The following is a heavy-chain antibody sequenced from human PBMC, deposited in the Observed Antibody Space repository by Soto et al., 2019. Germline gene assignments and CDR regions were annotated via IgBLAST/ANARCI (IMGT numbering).Heavy chain of an antibody. V-gene: IGHV3-21*01. D-gene: IGHD6-19*01. J-gene: IGHJ4*02. Sequence: PGGSLRLSCAASGFTFSSYSMNWVRQAPGKGLEWVSSISSSSSYIYYADSVKGRFTISRDNAKNSLYLQMNSLRAEDTAVYYCARALVAASGRVYFDYWGQGTLVTVS. CDR1: GFTFSSYS. CDR2: ISSSSSYI. CDR3: ARALVAASGRVYFDY.